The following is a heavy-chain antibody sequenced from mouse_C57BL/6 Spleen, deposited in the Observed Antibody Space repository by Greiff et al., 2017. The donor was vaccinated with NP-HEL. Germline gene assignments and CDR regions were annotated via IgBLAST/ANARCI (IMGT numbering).Heavy chain of an antibody. CDR3: TRSGYYGSSYPYYYAMDY. J-gene: IGHJ4*01. CDR2: IDPETGGT. D-gene: IGHD1-1*01. V-gene: IGHV1-15*01. Sequence: VQLQQSGAELVRPGASVTLSCKASGYTFTDYEMHWVKQTPVHGLEWIGAIDPETGGTAYNQKFKGKAILTADKSSSTAYMELRSLTSEDSAVYYCTRSGYYGSSYPYYYAMDYWGQGTSVTVSS. CDR1: GYTFTDYE.